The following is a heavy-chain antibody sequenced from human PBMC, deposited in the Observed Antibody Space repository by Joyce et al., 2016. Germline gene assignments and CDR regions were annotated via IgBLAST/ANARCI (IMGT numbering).Heavy chain of an antibody. J-gene: IGHJ6*02. CDR1: GFTFSTSS. Sequence: EVQLVESGGGLVKPGGSLRISCAASGFTFSTSSMSWFRRAPGKGLEWVPAISSDRTYIFYADSVKGRFTVSRDNAKNSLYLQMNSLRAEDTAVFFCARGGIVYDYSMDLWGQGTTVTVSS. V-gene: IGHV3-21*02. D-gene: IGHD3-22*01. CDR2: ISSDRTYI. CDR3: ARGGIVYDYSMDL.